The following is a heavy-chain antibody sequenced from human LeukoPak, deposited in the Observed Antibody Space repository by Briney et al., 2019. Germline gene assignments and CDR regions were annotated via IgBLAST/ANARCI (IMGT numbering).Heavy chain of an antibody. CDR2: INHSGST. Sequence: SETLSLTCAVYGGSFSGYYWSWIRQPPGKGLEWIGEINHSGSTNYNPSLKSRVTISVDTSKNQFSLKLSSVTAADTAVYYCARRVRGISQFDPWGQGTLVTVSS. D-gene: IGHD2/OR15-2a*01. CDR3: ARRVRGISQFDP. V-gene: IGHV4-34*01. CDR1: GGSFSGYY. J-gene: IGHJ5*02.